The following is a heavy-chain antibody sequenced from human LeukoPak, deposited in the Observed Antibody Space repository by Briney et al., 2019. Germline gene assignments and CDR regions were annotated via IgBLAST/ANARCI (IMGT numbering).Heavy chain of an antibody. CDR1: GGTFSSYA. CDR2: IIPIFGTA. Sequence: SVKVSCKASGGTFSSYAISWVRQAPGQGLEWMGGIIPIFGTANYAQKFQGRVTITTDESTSTAYMELSSLRSEDTAVYYCARSVNYYDSSGYAFDYWGQGTLVTVSS. CDR3: ARSVNYYDSSGYAFDY. V-gene: IGHV1-69*05. J-gene: IGHJ4*02. D-gene: IGHD3-22*01.